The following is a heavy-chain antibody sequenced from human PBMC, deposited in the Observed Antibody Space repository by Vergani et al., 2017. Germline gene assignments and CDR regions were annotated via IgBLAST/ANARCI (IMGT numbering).Heavy chain of an antibody. J-gene: IGHJ6*02. V-gene: IGHV3-11*04. CDR2: ISPGASTV. Sequence: LEESGGGSVKPGGSLRLSCAASGFKFSDHYMSWIRQAPGKGLEWVSHISPGASTVSYTDSVTGRFIVSRDNDNNTLTLDMTTLRVEDTAVYYCARNPGISTTRHYYAMDVWCQGTTITVAS. CDR1: GFKFSDHY. CDR3: ARNPGISTTRHYYAMDV. D-gene: IGHD1-1*01.